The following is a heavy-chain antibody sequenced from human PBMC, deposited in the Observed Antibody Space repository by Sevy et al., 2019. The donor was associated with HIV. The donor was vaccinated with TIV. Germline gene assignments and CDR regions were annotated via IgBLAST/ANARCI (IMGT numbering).Heavy chain of an antibody. CDR1: GFTFSSYG. CDR3: ANTMVQGTLSYYYYYGMDV. V-gene: IGHV3-30*02. J-gene: IGHJ6*02. D-gene: IGHD3-10*01. Sequence: GGSLRLSCAASGFTFSSYGMHWVRQAPGKGLEWVAFIRYDGSNKYYADSVKGRFTISGDNSKNTLYLQMNSLRAEDTAVYYCANTMVQGTLSYYYYYGMDVWGQGTTVTVSS. CDR2: IRYDGSNK.